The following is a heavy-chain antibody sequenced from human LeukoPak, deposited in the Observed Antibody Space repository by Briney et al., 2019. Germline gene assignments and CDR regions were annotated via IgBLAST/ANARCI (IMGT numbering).Heavy chain of an antibody. CDR1: GFTVSSNY. D-gene: IGHD3-10*01. CDR3: ARDSGTMVRGVPYNWYDP. J-gene: IGHJ5*02. V-gene: IGHV3-66*01. Sequence: QPGGSLRLSCAASGFTVSSNYMSWVRQAPGKGLEWVSVIYSGGSTYYADSVKGRFTISRDNSKNTLYLQMDSLRAEDTAVYYCARDSGTMVRGVPYNWYDPWGQGTLVTVSS. CDR2: IYSGGST.